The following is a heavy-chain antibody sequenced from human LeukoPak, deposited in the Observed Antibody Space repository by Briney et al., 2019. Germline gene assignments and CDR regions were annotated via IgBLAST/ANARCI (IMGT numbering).Heavy chain of an antibody. Sequence: ASVKVSCKASGYTFTGYYMHWVRQAPGQGLEWMGWINPNSGGTNYAQKFQGRVTMTRDTSISTAYMELSRLRSDDTAVYFCARDGYYYGSGSYYLPQYNWFDPWGQGTLVTVSS. CDR2: INPNSGGT. CDR3: ARDGYYYGSGSYYLPQYNWFDP. D-gene: IGHD3-10*01. J-gene: IGHJ5*02. V-gene: IGHV1-2*02. CDR1: GYTFTGYY.